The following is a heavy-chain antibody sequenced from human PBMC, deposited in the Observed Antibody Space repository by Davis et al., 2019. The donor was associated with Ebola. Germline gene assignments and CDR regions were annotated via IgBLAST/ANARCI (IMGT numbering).Heavy chain of an antibody. J-gene: IGHJ4*02. CDR3: ARGYCSGGSCYSMDY. CDR1: GYTFSSYA. Sequence: ASVKVSCKASGYTFSSYAMHWVRQAPGQRLEWMGWISAYNGNTNYAQKLQGRVTMTTDTSTSTAYMELRSLRSDDTAVYYCARGYCSGGSCYSMDYWGQGTLVTVSS. D-gene: IGHD2-15*01. V-gene: IGHV1-18*01. CDR2: ISAYNGNT.